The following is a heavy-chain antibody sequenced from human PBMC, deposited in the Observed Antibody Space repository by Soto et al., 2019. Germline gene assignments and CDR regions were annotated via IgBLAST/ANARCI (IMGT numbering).Heavy chain of an antibody. CDR2: ISPYNGNT. V-gene: IGHV1-18*01. Sequence: QVQLVQSGAEVRKPGASVKVSCKASGYTFTTYGISWVRQAPGQGLEWMGWISPYNGNTNYAQKLQGRVTMTTDTSTSTAYMELRSLRSDDTAVYYCARGGSYYDDVIHGAFDIWGQGTMVTVSS. D-gene: IGHD1-26*01. CDR3: ARGGSYYDDVIHGAFDI. J-gene: IGHJ3*02. CDR1: GYTFTTYG.